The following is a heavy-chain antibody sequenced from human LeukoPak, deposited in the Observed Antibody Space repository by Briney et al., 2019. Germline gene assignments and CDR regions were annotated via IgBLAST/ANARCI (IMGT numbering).Heavy chain of an antibody. Sequence: SQTLSLTCTVSGGSISSGGYYWGWIRQHPGKGLEWIGYTHYTGSSYYNPSLKSRVTISVGPSKNQFSLKFSSVTAADTAVYYCARVPRVYGDYGFDPWGQGTLVTVSS. CDR1: GGSISSGGYY. V-gene: IGHV4-31*03. CDR2: THYTGSS. J-gene: IGHJ5*02. CDR3: ARVPRVYGDYGFDP. D-gene: IGHD4-17*01.